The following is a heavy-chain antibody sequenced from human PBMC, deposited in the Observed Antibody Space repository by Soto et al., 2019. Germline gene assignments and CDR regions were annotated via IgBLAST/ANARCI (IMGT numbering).Heavy chain of an antibody. CDR3: AVVVRVSAYHDDYKDV. Sequence: QVQLVQSGAEVKKPGASLKVSCKASGYTFSNFGVSWVRQAPGQGLEWIGWINPDNGDTNYGQKLQGRATMTTDTFTNTCYMEVRGRRSVDTAVYYFAVVVRVSAYHDDYKDVWGERTTVTVS. CDR1: GYTFSNFG. V-gene: IGHV1-18*01. D-gene: IGHD2-8*01. J-gene: IGHJ6*03. CDR2: INPDNGDT.